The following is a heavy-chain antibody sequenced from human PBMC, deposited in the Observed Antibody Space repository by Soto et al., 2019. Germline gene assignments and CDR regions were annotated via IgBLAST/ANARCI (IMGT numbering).Heavy chain of an antibody. CDR1: GFSFSSYG. D-gene: IGHD6-19*01. Sequence: QVQLVESGGGVVQPGRSLRLSCAASGFSFSSYGLHWVRQAPGKGLEWVAVIWYDGSYKYYADSVKGRFTISRDNSKNTLYLQMNSLRVEDTAVYYCARERYSSAWYDFDYWGQGTLVTVSS. CDR2: IWYDGSYK. J-gene: IGHJ4*02. V-gene: IGHV3-33*01. CDR3: ARERYSSAWYDFDY.